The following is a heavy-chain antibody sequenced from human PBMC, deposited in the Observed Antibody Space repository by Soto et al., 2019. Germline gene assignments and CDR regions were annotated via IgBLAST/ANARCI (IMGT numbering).Heavy chain of an antibody. CDR3: AKGNGPATRSQYLED. CDR2: LAYAGRNK. J-gene: IGHJ4*02. V-gene: IGHV3-30*18. Sequence: PAWSMRIACASSSVTFSSYGMHVCLKAPGKWLECVAVLAYAGRNKYYADPVKGRFPIAREHFRDALDLQMNSLRAEDTAVYYCAKGNGPATRSQYLEDGGQGTL. CDR1: SVTFSSYG. D-gene: IGHD3-3*01.